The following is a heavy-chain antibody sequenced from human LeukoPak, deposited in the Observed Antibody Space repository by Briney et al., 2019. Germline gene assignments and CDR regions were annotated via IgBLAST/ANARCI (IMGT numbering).Heavy chain of an antibody. Sequence: ASVKVSCKASGYTFTSYGISWVRQAPGQGLEWMGWISAYNGNTNYAQKLQGRVTMTTDTSTSTAYMELRSLRSDDTAVYYCASSAREYYDSSGYYYLSTGRYYFDYWGQGTLVTVSS. CDR3: ASSAREYYDSSGYYYLSTGRYYFDY. D-gene: IGHD3-22*01. CDR2: ISAYNGNT. V-gene: IGHV1-18*01. CDR1: GYTFTSYG. J-gene: IGHJ4*02.